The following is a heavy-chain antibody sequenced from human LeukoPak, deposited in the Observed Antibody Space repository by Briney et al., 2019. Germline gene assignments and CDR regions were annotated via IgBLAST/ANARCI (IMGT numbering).Heavy chain of an antibody. V-gene: IGHV4-59*01. CDR1: GGSISSYY. J-gene: IGHJ4*02. D-gene: IGHD6-19*01. Sequence: PSETLSLTCTVSGGSISSYYWSWIRQPPGKGLEWIGYIYYSGSTNYNPSLKSRVTISVDTSKNQFSLKLSSVTAADTAAYYCARIEQRTGWYYFDYWGQGTLVTVSS. CDR3: ARIEQRTGWYYFDY. CDR2: IYYSGST.